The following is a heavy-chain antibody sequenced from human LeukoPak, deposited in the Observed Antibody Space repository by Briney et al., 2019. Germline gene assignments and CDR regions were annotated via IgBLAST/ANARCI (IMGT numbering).Heavy chain of an antibody. Sequence: PSETLSLTCTVSGGSISSYYWSWIRQRAGKGLEWIGRIHTSGSTNYNPSLKSRVTMSGDTSKNQFSLKLSSVTAADTAVYYCARDPGYYGSGTRGAFDIWGQGTMVTVSS. CDR1: GGSISSYY. D-gene: IGHD3-10*01. CDR2: IHTSGST. V-gene: IGHV4-4*07. CDR3: ARDPGYYGSGTRGAFDI. J-gene: IGHJ3*02.